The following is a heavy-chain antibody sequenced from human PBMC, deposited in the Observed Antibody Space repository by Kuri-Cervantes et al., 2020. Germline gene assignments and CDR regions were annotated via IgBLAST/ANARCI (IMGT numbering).Heavy chain of an antibody. J-gene: IGHJ6*02. CDR2: IWYDGSNK. Sequence: GESLKISCAASGCTFSSYGMHWVRQAPGKGLEWVAVIWYDGSNKYYADSVKGRFTISRDNSKNTLYLQMNSLRAEDTAVYYCAKGEYGEPPYYYYGMDVWGQGTTVTVSS. D-gene: IGHD4-17*01. CDR3: AKGEYGEPPYYYYGMDV. V-gene: IGHV3-30*02. CDR1: GCTFSSYG.